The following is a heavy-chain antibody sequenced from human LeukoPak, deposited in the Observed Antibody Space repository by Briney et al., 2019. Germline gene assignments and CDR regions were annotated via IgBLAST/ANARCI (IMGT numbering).Heavy chain of an antibody. Sequence: WGSLRLSCAASGFXFTTYAISWVRQAPGKGLKWVSVINGSGTITYYADSVKGRFTITRDNSKNTLFLQMNSLRVEDTAVYYCAKFRSTSGSSPLDYWGQRTLVTVSS. J-gene: IGHJ4*02. CDR2: INGSGTIT. V-gene: IGHV3-23*01. CDR1: GFXFTTYA. CDR3: AKFRSTSGSSPLDY. D-gene: IGHD1-26*01.